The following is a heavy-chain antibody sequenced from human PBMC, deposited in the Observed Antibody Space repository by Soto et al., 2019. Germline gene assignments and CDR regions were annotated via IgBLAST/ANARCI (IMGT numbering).Heavy chain of an antibody. CDR2: IYYSGST. D-gene: IGHD3-10*01. CDR1: GGSISSSSYY. V-gene: IGHV4-39*01. CDR3: ARVGALWFGEGGDY. J-gene: IGHJ4*02. Sequence: QLQLQESGPGLVKPSETLSLTCTVSGGSISSSSYYWGWIRQPPGKGLEWIGSIYYSGSTYYNPSLKSRVTISVDTSKTQFSVKLSFVTAADTAVYYCARVGALWFGEGGDYWGQGTLVTVSS.